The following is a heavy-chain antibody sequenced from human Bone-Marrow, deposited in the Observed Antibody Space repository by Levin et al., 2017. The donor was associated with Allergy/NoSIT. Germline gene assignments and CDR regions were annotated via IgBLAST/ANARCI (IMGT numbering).Heavy chain of an antibody. D-gene: IGHD6-19*01. J-gene: IGHJ4*02. CDR2: ISAYNGNT. Sequence: ASVKVSCKASGYTFTSYGISWVRQAPGQGLEWMGWISAYNGNTNYAQKLQGRVTMTTDTSTSTAYMELRSLRSDDTAVYYCARALQIAVAGTNDYWGQGTLVTVSS. CDR3: ARALQIAVAGTNDY. V-gene: IGHV1-18*01. CDR1: GYTFTSYG.